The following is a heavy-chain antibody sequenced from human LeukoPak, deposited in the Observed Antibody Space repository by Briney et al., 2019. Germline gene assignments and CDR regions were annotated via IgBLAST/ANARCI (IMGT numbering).Heavy chain of an antibody. CDR2: IYHSGNT. D-gene: IGHD2-2*01. Sequence: TSETLSLTCTVSGYSISSGYYWGWIRQPPGKGLEWIGSIYHSGNTYYNPSLKSRVTISVDTSKNQFSLRLSSVTAADTAVYYCARLRGYCSTNSCYSGTSMADYFDYWGQGTLVTVSS. J-gene: IGHJ4*02. CDR3: ARLRGYCSTNSCYSGTSMADYFDY. CDR1: GYSISSGYY. V-gene: IGHV4-38-2*02.